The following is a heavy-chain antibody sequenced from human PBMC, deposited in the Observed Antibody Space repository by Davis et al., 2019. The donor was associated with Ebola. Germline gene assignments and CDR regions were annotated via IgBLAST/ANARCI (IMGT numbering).Heavy chain of an antibody. V-gene: IGHV1-69*13. CDR2: IIPIFGTA. J-gene: IGHJ4*02. D-gene: IGHD3-3*01. CDR1: GGTFSSYA. CDR3: ARVQGDDFWSGYCDY. Sequence: AASVKVSCKASGGTFSSYAISWVRQAPGQGLEWMGGIIPIFGTANYAQKFQGRVTITADESTSTAYMELSSLRSEDTAVYYCARVQGDDFWSGYCDYWGQGTLVTVSS.